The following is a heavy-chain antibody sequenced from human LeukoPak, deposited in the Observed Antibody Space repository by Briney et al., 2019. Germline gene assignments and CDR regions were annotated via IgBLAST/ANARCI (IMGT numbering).Heavy chain of an antibody. D-gene: IGHD4-23*01. V-gene: IGHV4-4*07. CDR2: IYTSGST. J-gene: IGHJ4*02. CDR3: ARVFSVVSFPDY. CDR1: GNSFGDYY. Sequence: SETLSLTCTVSGNSFGDYYWSWLRQPAGKGLEWIGRIYTSGSTTYNPSLKSRVTMSVDTSKSQFSLNLMSVTAADTAVYYCARVFSVVSFPDYWGQGTLVTVSS.